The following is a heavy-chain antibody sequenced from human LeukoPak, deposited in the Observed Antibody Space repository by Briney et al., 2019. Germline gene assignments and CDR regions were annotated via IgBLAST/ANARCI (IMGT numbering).Heavy chain of an antibody. J-gene: IGHJ6*02. CDR1: GFTFSNAW. V-gene: IGHV3-15*07. D-gene: IGHD2-2*01. CDR3: TTGPSYCSSTSCYWGYYYYYGMDV. CDR2: IESKTDGGTT. Sequence: GGSLRLSCAASGFTFSNAWMNWVRQAPGKGLEWVGRIESKTDGGTTDYAAPVKGRFTISRDDSKNTLYLQMNSLKTEDTAVYYCTTGPSYCSSTSCYWGYYYYYGMDVWGQGTTVTVSS.